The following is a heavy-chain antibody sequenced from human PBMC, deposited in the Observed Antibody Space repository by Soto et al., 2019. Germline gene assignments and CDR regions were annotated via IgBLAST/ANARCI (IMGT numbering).Heavy chain of an antibody. CDR2: ISGSGGST. J-gene: IGHJ4*02. Sequence: GGSLRLSCAASGFTFSSYAMSWVRQAPGKGLEWVSAISGSGGSTYYADSVKGRITISRDNSKNTLYLQMNSLRAEDTAVYYCAKGYSYGYGVDYWGQGTLVTVSS. CDR3: AKGYSYGYGVDY. CDR1: GFTFSSYA. D-gene: IGHD5-18*01. V-gene: IGHV3-23*01.